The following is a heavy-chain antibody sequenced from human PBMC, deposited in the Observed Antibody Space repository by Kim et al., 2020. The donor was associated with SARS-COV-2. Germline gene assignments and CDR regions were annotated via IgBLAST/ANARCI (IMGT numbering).Heavy chain of an antibody. V-gene: IGHV6-1*01. CDR1: GDSVSSKSAA. D-gene: IGHD6-13*01. J-gene: IGHJ6*02. CDR2: TYYRSKWYN. Sequence: SQTLSLTCAISGDSVSSKSAAWNWIRQSPSRGLEWLGRTYYRSKWYNDYAVSVKSRITINPDTSKNQFSLQLNSVTPEDTAMYFCARVRGGIAAAGAIYYYYYGMDVWGQGTTVTVSS. CDR3: ARVRGGIAAAGAIYYYYYGMDV.